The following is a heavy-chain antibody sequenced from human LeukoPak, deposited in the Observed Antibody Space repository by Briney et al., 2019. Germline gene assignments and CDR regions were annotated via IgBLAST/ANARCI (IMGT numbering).Heavy chain of an antibody. V-gene: IGHV3-30*02. CDR1: GFTFSTNG. D-gene: IGHD3-3*01. CDR2: IRYDGSNK. CDR3: ATWAATILGTDC. Sequence: GGSLRLSCAASGFTFSTNGMHWVRQAPGKGLEWVAFIRYDGSNKYYTDSVKGRFTISRDNSKNTLSLQMNSLRGEDTAVYYCATWAATILGTDCWGQGTLVTVSS. J-gene: IGHJ4*02.